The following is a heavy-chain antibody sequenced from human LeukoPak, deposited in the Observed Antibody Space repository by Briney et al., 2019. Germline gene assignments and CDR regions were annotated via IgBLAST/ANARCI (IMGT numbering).Heavy chain of an antibody. D-gene: IGHD1-26*01. CDR3: ARERSGSYEFDY. CDR2: SNPSSDS. J-gene: IGHJ4*02. V-gene: IGHV1-46*01. Sequence: ASVRVSCKTSGYSFTNYHIHWVRQAPGQGLEWMGISNPSSDSFQGRVTITRDTSTSTAYMELSSLRSEDTAVYYCARERSGSYEFDYWGQGTLVTVSS. CDR1: GYSFTNYH.